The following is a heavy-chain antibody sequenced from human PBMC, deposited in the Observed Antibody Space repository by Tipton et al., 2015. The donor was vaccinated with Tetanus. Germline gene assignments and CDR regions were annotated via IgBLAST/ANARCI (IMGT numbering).Heavy chain of an antibody. CDR1: GDSVSGYY. Sequence: LACTVSGDSVSGYYWSWIRQPPGKGLEWVGYVYYNGSTKYNPSLKSRVTVSLDTSKKHFSLRLSSVTAADTAVYYCARGGLCVGPACAGISPLLDVWGRGTLVTVSS. V-gene: IGHV4-59*02. CDR3: ARGGLCVGPACAGISPLLDV. D-gene: IGHD2-15*01. CDR2: VYYNGST. J-gene: IGHJ2*01.